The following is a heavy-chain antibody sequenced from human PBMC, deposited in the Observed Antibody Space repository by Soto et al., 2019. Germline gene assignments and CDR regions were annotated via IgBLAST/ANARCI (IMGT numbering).Heavy chain of an antibody. D-gene: IGHD5-18*01. CDR3: ARAWPSVDSYGSGVMDV. V-gene: IGHV4-4*02. J-gene: IGHJ6*02. CDR2: SYHSGST. Sequence: QVQLQESGPGLVKPSGTLSVTCAVSGVSISSSNWWNWVRQPPGKGLEWIGESYHSGSTNYNPSLRSRVTISLDKSKNQFSLRVKSVTAADTAEYYCARAWPSVDSYGSGVMDVWGQGTTVTVSS. CDR1: GVSISSSNW.